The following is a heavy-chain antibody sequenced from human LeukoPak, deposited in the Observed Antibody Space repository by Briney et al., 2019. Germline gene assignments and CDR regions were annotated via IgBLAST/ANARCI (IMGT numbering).Heavy chain of an antibody. D-gene: IGHD1-26*01. J-gene: IGHJ4*02. CDR3: ARAGSYRFDY. CDR1: GFTFTTYG. V-gene: IGHV3-74*01. Sequence: GGSLRLSCAASGFTFTTYGMHWVRQAPGKGLVWVSRINTDGSITNYADSVKGRFTISRDNAKNTLYLQMNSLRAEDTAVYYCARAGSYRFDYWGQGTLVTVSS. CDR2: INTDGSIT.